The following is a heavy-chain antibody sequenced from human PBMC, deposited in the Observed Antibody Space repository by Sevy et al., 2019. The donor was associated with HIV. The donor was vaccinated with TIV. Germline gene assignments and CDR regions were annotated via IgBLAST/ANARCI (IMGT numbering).Heavy chain of an antibody. D-gene: IGHD1-26*01. CDR2: IYYSGST. CDR3: ARPYSNYYYAMDV. V-gene: IGHV4-59*01. J-gene: IGHJ6*02. CDR1: GDAISGYY. Sequence: SETLSLTCTVSGDAISGYYWSWLRQPPGKGLEWIGHIYYSGSTNYNPSLKSRVTISEDTSKNQFSLKLTSVTAADTAVYYCARPYSNYYYAMDVWGQGTTVTVSS.